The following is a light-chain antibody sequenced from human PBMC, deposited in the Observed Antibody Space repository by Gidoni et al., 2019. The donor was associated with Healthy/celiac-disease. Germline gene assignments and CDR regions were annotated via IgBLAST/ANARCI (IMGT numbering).Light chain of an antibody. Sequence: EIVMTQSPATLSVSPGERATLSCRASQSLSSNLGWYQQKPGQAPRLLMYGASTRATGIPARFSGSGSGTDFTLTISSLQSEDFAVYYCQQYNNWPWTFGQGTKVEIK. CDR3: QQYNNWPWT. CDR1: QSLSSN. J-gene: IGKJ1*01. CDR2: GAS. V-gene: IGKV3-15*01.